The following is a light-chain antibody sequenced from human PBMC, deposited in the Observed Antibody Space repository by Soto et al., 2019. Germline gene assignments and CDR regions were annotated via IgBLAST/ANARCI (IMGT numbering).Light chain of an antibody. V-gene: IGKV3-20*01. CDR2: GSS. CDR1: QSVSSNY. J-gene: IGKJ1*01. Sequence: EIVLTQSPGTLSLSPGERATLSCRASQSVSSNYLAWYQQKSGQAPRLLIYGSSSRATGIPDRFSGSGSETDFPLTISRLEPEDFGVFYCQQYGSSQTFGQGTKVEIK. CDR3: QQYGSSQT.